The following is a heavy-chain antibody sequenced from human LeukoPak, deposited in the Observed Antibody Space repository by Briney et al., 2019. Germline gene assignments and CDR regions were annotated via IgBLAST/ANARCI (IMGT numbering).Heavy chain of an antibody. Sequence: SVKVSCKASGGTFSSYAISWVRQAPGQGHEWMGGIIPIFGTANYAQKFQGRVTITTDESTSKAYMELSSLRSEDTAVYYCARVSLRDYYYDSSGYYNPLTQWGQGTLVTVSS. V-gene: IGHV1-69*05. CDR2: IIPIFGTA. CDR1: GGTFSSYA. CDR3: ARVSLRDYYYDSSGYYNPLTQ. D-gene: IGHD3-22*01. J-gene: IGHJ4*02.